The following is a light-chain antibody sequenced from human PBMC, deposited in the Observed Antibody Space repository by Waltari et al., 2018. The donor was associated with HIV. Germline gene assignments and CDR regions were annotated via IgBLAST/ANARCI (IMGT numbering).Light chain of an antibody. J-gene: IGKJ1*01. CDR3: QQSYSTPRT. Sequence: DIQMTQFTSSLPASVGDKVTITCRASQSITHYLNWYHQKPGQAPKVLIYTASSLQSGVPSRFSGSGSGTDFTLTISSLQPDDFATYYCQQSYSTPRTFGQGTKVEIK. CDR1: QSITHY. V-gene: IGKV1-39*01. CDR2: TAS.